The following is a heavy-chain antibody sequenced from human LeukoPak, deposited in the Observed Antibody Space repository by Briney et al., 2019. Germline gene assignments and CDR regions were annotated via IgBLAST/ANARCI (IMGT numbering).Heavy chain of an antibody. D-gene: IGHD3/OR15-3a*01. CDR1: GFTFSSYA. V-gene: IGHV3-30*04. J-gene: IGHJ3*02. CDR3: AKGGLVHPLHI. CDR2: ISYDGSNK. Sequence: GGSLRLSCAASGFTFSSYAMHWVRQAPGNGLEWVAVISYDGSNKYYADSVKGRFTISRDNSKNTLYLQMNSLRAEDTAVYYCAKGGLVHPLHIWGQGTMVTVSS.